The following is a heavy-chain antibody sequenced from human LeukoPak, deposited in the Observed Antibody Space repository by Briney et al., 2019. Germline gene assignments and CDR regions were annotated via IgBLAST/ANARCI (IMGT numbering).Heavy chain of an antibody. J-gene: IGHJ5*02. Sequence: GXSLRLSCAASGFTFSSYEMNWVRQAPGKGLEWLSYIIGSGSTTQYADSVRDRFTISRDNDKNAVYLQMNSLRADDTAIYYCVRDRGGAYSGDNLFDPWGQGTLVTVSS. CDR1: GFTFSSYE. CDR3: VRDRGGAYSGDNLFDP. D-gene: IGHD2-21*01. CDR2: IIGSGSTT. V-gene: IGHV3-48*03.